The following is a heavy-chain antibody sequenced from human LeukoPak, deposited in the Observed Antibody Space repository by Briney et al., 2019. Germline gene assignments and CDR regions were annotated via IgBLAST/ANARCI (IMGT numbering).Heavy chain of an antibody. J-gene: IGHJ6*03. CDR1: GGSISSRSDY. V-gene: IGHV4-39*01. D-gene: IGHD4-23*01. Sequence: SETLSLTCTVSGGSISSRSDYWGWIRQTRGKGLEGIGNLDSSGSTYYNPSLKSRVTISVGTSKNQFSLNLRSVTAADTAIYFCSRSHDYGGLYFYYYMDVWGKGTTVTVSS. CDR3: SRSHDYGGLYFYYYMDV. CDR2: LDSSGST.